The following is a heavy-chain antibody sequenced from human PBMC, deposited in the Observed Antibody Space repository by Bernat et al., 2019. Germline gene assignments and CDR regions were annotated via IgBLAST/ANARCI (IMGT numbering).Heavy chain of an antibody. CDR3: AKDIRLSVWLFDY. D-gene: IGHD3-9*01. CDR1: GFTFSSYA. CDR2: ISGSGGST. Sequence: EVQLLESGGGLVQPGGSLRLSCAAPGFTFSSYAMSWVRQAPGKGLEWVSAISGSGGSTYYADSVKGRFTISRDNSKNTLYLQMNSLRAEDTAVYYCAKDIRLSVWLFDYWGQGTLVTVSS. V-gene: IGHV3-23*01. J-gene: IGHJ4*02.